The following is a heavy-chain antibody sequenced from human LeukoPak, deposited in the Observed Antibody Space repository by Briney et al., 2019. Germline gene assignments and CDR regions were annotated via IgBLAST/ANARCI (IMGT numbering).Heavy chain of an antibody. CDR1: GGTFSSYA. J-gene: IGHJ3*02. V-gene: IGHV1-69*13. Sequence: VASVKVSCKASGGTFSSYAISWVRQAPGQGLEWMGGIIPIFGTANYAQKFQGRVTITADESTSTAYMELSSLRSEDTAVYYCASARSQGSSWTNYYDAFDIWGQGTMVTVSS. D-gene: IGHD6-13*01. CDR2: IIPIFGTA. CDR3: ASARSQGSSWTNYYDAFDI.